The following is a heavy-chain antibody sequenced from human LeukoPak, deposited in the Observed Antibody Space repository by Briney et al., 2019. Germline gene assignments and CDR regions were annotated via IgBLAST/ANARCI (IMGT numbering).Heavy chain of an antibody. CDR2: IDPSDSYT. J-gene: IGHJ3*02. Sequence: GESLKISCKCSGYSFTSYWISWVRQMPGKGLEWMGRIDPSDSYTNYSPSFQGHVTISADKSISTAYLQWSSLKASDTAMYYCARQGSSGHDAFDIWGQGTMVTVSS. V-gene: IGHV5-10-1*01. CDR3: ARQGSSGHDAFDI. D-gene: IGHD6-19*01. CDR1: GYSFTSYW.